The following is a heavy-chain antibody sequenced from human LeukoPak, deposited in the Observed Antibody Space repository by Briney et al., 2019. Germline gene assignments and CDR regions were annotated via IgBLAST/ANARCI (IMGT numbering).Heavy chain of an antibody. CDR2: IYYSGST. Sequence: PSETLSLTCTVSGGSISSSSYYWGWIRQPPGKGLEWIGSIYYSGSTYYNPSLKSRVTISVDTSKNQFSLKLSSVTAADTAVYYCARHRGAEKRLDYYYYMDVWGKGTTVTISS. J-gene: IGHJ6*03. CDR3: ARHRGAEKRLDYYYYMDV. D-gene: IGHD3-10*01. V-gene: IGHV4-39*01. CDR1: GGSISSSSYY.